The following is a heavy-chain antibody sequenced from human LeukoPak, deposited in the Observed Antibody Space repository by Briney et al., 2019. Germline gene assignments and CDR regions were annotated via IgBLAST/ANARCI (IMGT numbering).Heavy chain of an antibody. D-gene: IGHD3-22*01. J-gene: IGHJ4*02. CDR1: GFTFRSYG. CDR3: AKDLLRTVVVISAAGYYFDY. CDR2: VRGSGGST. V-gene: IGHV3-23*01. Sequence: GGSLRLSCAASGFTFRSYGMSCVRQAPGKGLEWVSTVRGSGGSTYYADSVKGRFTISRDKSKNTLILQMNSLRAEDTAVYYCAKDLLRTVVVISAAGYYFDYWGPGTLVTVSS.